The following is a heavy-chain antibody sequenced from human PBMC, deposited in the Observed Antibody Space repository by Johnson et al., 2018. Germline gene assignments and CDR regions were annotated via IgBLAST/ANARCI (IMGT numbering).Heavy chain of an antibody. J-gene: IGHJ3*02. CDR2: ISWNSGSI. CDR3: AKEGGSYGAFDI. Sequence: VQLVESGGGLVQPGRSLRLSCAASGFTFDDYAMHWVRPAPGKGLEWVSGISWNSGSIGYADSVKGRFTISRDNAKNSLYLQMNSLRAEETALYYCAKEGGSYGAFDIWGQGTMVTVSS. CDR1: GFTFDDYA. D-gene: IGHD1-26*01. V-gene: IGHV3-9*01.